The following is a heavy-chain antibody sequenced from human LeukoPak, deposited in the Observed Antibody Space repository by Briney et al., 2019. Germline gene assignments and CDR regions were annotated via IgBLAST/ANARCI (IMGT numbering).Heavy chain of an antibody. CDR2: INPNSGGT. CDR1: GYTFTGYY. D-gene: IGHD6-13*01. V-gene: IGHV1-2*02. Sequence: ASVKVSCKASGYTFTGYYMHWVRQAPGQGLEWMGWINPNSGGTNYAQKFQGRVTMTRDTSISTAYMELSRLRSDDTAVYYCARGSDSSSWYEHAFDIWGQGTMVTVSS. J-gene: IGHJ3*02. CDR3: ARGSDSSSWYEHAFDI.